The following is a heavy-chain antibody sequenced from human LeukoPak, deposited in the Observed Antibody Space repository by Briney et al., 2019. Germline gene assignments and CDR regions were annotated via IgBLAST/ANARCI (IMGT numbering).Heavy chain of an antibody. CDR2: MHPNSGNT. D-gene: IGHD4-17*01. CDR1: GYSFTNYD. Sequence: ASVKVSCKASGYSFTNYDINWVRQATGQGLEWMGWMHPNSGNTGYAQKFQGRITMTRNTSINTAYMELSSLRSEDTAVYYCARTPGYGDCDYWGQGTLVTVSS. CDR3: ARTPGYGDCDY. J-gene: IGHJ4*02. V-gene: IGHV1-8*01.